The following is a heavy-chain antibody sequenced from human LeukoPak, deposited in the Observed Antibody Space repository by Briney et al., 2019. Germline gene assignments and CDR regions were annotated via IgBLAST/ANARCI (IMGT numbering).Heavy chain of an antibody. D-gene: IGHD6-19*01. J-gene: IGHJ4*02. CDR3: AKAKVPYSSGWSYDY. CDR2: ISGSGGST. Sequence: GESLRLSCSASGFTFSTYTMTWVRQAPGKGLEWVSAISGSGGSTYYADSVKGRFTISRDNAKNSLYLQMNSLRAEDTALYYCAKAKVPYSSGWSYDYWGQGTLVTVSS. V-gene: IGHV3-23*01. CDR1: GFTFSTYT.